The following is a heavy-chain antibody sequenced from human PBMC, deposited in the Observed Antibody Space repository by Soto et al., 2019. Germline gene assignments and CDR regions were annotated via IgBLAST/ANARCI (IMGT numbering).Heavy chain of an antibody. CDR3: ARPPLPGYSIHFNS. CDR1: GYIFIDYW. CDR2: VYPRDSDT. Sequence: GESLKISCKAAGYIFIDYWIGWVRQMPGKGLEWMGIVYPRDSDTRYSPSFQGQVTISADRSTGTAFLQWRSLKASHTALYYCARPPLPGYSIHFNSWGPGTLVTVSS. D-gene: IGHD2-15*01. J-gene: IGHJ4*02. V-gene: IGHV5-51*01.